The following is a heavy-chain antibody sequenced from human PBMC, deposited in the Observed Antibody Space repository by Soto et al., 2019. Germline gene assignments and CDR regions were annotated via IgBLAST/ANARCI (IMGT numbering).Heavy chain of an antibody. Sequence: SQTLSLTCAITGDRVSSNSAGWRWGRQAPSRGLEWLGRTYYRSKWYYEYAVSVRGRITINPDTSKNQYSLQLNSVTPEDTAVYFCARGEQYSGRIFDYWGQGTLVPVS. V-gene: IGHV6-1*01. D-gene: IGHD1-26*01. CDR1: GDRVSSNSAG. CDR3: ARGEQYSGRIFDY. CDR2: TYYRSKWYY. J-gene: IGHJ4*01.